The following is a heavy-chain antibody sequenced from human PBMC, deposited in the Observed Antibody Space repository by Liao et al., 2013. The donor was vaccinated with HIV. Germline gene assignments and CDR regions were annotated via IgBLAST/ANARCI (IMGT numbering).Heavy chain of an antibody. V-gene: IGHV4-4*07. CDR1: AGSISRYY. CDR3: ARGKETIFGVVTAFFDF. CDR2: ISPSGST. J-gene: IGHJ4*02. Sequence: QVQLQESGPGLVKPSETLSLTCTVSAGSISRYYWSWIRQPAGKGLEWIGRISPSGSTNYKPSLKSRVTMSVDTSKNQSSLKLSSVTAADTAVYFCARGKETIFGVVTAFFDFWGQGTLVTVSS. D-gene: IGHD3-3*01.